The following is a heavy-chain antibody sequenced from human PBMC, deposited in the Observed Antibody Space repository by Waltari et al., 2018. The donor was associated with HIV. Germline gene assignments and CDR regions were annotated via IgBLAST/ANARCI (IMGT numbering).Heavy chain of an antibody. Sequence: QMIQSEGDRVRRGGSFSVSWFASGVACTDLWLTWIRQPPGEGLEWVASISSDGRETHYVDSVKGRFYIFRDNASNSVHLDMNNLRGADTGLYFCARESEWLYSAFFDLWGRGTLITVSS. CDR1: GVACTDLW. CDR3: ARESEWLYSAFFDL. D-gene: IGHD6-19*01. J-gene: IGHJ5*02. CDR2: ISSDGRET. V-gene: IGHV3-7*01.